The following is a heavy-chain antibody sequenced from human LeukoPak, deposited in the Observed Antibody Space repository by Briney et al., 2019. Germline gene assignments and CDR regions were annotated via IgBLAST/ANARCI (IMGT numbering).Heavy chain of an antibody. CDR2: IIPIFGTA. D-gene: IGHD2-21*01. CDR3: ARGRDTILDTQKEGEVWCYFDY. V-gene: IGHV1-69*06. Sequence: ASVKVSCKASGGTFSSYAISWVRQAPGQGLEWMGGIIPIFGTANYAQKFQGRVTITADKSTSTAYMELSSLRSEDTAVYYCARGRDTILDTQKEGEVWCYFDYWGQGTLVTVSS. CDR1: GGTFSSYA. J-gene: IGHJ4*02.